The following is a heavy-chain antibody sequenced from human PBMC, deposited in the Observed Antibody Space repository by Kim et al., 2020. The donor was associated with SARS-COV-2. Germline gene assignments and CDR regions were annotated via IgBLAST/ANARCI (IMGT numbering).Heavy chain of an antibody. CDR3: ARDRYYYGDYEGDFDY. J-gene: IGHJ4*01. Sequence: GGSLRLSCAASGFAFSTYNMNWVRQAPGKGLEWISSISSSSYYKYYTDSVRGRFTISRDNAKNSLYLQMNSLRAEDTAIYYCARDRYYYGDYEGDFDYWG. V-gene: IGHV3-21*01. D-gene: IGHD4-17*01. CDR1: GFAFSTYN. CDR2: ISSSSYYK.